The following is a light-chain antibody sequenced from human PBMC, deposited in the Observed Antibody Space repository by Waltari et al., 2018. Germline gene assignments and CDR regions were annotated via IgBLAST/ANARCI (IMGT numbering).Light chain of an antibody. CDR3: HHYYIPPLT. CDR1: QSLFSTSNSKTY. Sequence: DIVMTQSPDFLAVSLGERATINCKSSQSLFSTSNSKTYIAWYQHKPGQPPKLRIYGTATRGSGVPDRFSGGGSGTDFTLTISSLQAEDVAVYYCHHYYIPPLTFGQGTRLEIK. V-gene: IGKV4-1*01. CDR2: GTA. J-gene: IGKJ5*01.